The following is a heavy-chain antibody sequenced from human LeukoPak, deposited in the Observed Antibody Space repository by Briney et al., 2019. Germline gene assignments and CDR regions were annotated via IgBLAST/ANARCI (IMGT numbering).Heavy chain of an antibody. J-gene: IGHJ4*02. D-gene: IGHD3-3*01. V-gene: IGHV3-30*02. CDR2: IRYDGSNK. CDR3: AKDNNDFWSGYYTWGDY. Sequence: GGSLRLSCAASGFTFSTFWMTWVRQAPGKGLEWVAFIRYDGSNKYYADSVKGRFTISRDNSKNTLYMQMNSLRAEDTAVYYCAKDNNDFWSGYYTWGDYWGQGTLVTVSS. CDR1: GFTFSTFW.